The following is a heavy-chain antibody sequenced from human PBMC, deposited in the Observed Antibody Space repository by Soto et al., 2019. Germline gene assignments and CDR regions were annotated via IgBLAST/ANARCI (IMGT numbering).Heavy chain of an antibody. J-gene: IGHJ4*02. CDR1: VFIFSGYE. Sequence: GGSLRLSCVSSVFIFSGYEMNCVRQAPGKGLEWISYISSTADTVYYAESVRGRFTISRDNAKNSLYLQMSGLRAEDTAVYFCARSTNDYTKFVPFEYWGRRTLVSVSS. V-gene: IGHV3-48*03. D-gene: IGHD4-4*01. CDR3: ARSTNDYTKFVPFEY. CDR2: ISSTADTV.